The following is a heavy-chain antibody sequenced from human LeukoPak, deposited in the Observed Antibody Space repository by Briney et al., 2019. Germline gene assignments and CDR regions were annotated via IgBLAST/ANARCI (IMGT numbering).Heavy chain of an antibody. CDR3: ASGSYYFDY. CDR1: GYSISSGYY. Sequence: SETLSLTCAVSGYSISSGYYWGWIRQPPGKGLEWIGSIYHSGSTYYNPSLKSRVTISVDTSKNQFSLKLSSVTAADTDVYYCASGSYYFDYWGQGTLVTVSS. J-gene: IGHJ4*02. D-gene: IGHD1-26*01. CDR2: IYHSGST. V-gene: IGHV4-38-2*01.